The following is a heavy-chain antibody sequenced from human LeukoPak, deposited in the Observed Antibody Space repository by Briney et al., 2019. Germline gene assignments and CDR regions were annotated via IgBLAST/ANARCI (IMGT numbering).Heavy chain of an antibody. V-gene: IGHV3-23*01. CDR2: ISGSGGST. D-gene: IGHD2-2*01. J-gene: IGHJ4*02. CDR3: AKVLRYCSSTSCYPDYFDY. Sequence: GGSLRLSCAASGFTLSNYAMGWVRQAPGKGLEWVSAISGSGGSTYYADSVKGRFTISRDNSKNTLYLQMNSLRAEDTAVYYCAKVLRYCSSTSCYPDYFDYWGQGTLVTVSS. CDR1: GFTLSNYA.